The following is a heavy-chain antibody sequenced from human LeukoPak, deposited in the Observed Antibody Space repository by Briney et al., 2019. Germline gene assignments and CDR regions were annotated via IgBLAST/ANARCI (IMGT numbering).Heavy chain of an antibody. CDR3: ARDIVVVVAELQYYYYYGMDV. CDR2: IYNSGST. D-gene: IGHD2-15*01. CDR1: GGSISIYY. J-gene: IGHJ6*02. Sequence: SETLSLTCSVSGGSISIYYWSWIRQAPGKGLEWIGYIYNSGSTSYNPSLKSRVTISVDTSKNQFSLKLTSMTAADTAVYYCARDIVVVVAELQYYYYYGMDVWGQGTTVTVSS. V-gene: IGHV4-59*12.